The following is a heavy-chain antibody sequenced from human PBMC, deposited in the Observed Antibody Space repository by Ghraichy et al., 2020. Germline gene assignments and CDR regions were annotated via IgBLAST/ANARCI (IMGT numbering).Heavy chain of an antibody. V-gene: IGHV1-69*06. CDR2: IIPIFGTA. CDR1: GGTFSSYA. J-gene: IGHJ4*02. D-gene: IGHD6-13*01. CDR3: AVRRYSSSLVDY. Sequence: SVKVSCKASGGTFSSYAISWVRQAPGQGLEWMGGIIPIFGTANYAQKFQGRVTITADKSTSTAYMELSSLRSEDTAVYYCAVRRYSSSLVDYWGQGTLVTVSS.